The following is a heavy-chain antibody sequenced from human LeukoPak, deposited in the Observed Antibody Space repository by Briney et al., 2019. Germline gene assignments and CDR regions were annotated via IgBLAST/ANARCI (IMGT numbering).Heavy chain of an antibody. CDR3: VKGLISGVAGLTPLFDN. J-gene: IGHJ4*02. Sequence: PGGSLGLSCAASGFTFSSYAMSWVRQAPGKGLEWVSTIGSGGDTTDYADSVKGRFAISRDNSKNTLYLQMNTLGAEDTALYYCVKGLISGVAGLTPLFDNWGQGTLVTVSS. CDR2: IGSGGDTT. CDR1: GFTFSSYA. D-gene: IGHD2-15*01. V-gene: IGHV3-23*01.